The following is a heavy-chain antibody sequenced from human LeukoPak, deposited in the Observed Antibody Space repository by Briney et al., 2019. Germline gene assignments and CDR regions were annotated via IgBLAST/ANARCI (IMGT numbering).Heavy chain of an antibody. CDR1: GGSISSGGYY. Sequence: PSETLSLTCTVSGGSISSGGYYWSWIRQPPGKGLEWIGYIYYSGSTNYNPSLKSRVTISVDTSKNQFSLKLSSVTAADTAVYYCARQRGFYYYYGMDVWGQGTTVTVSS. D-gene: IGHD3-10*01. J-gene: IGHJ6*02. V-gene: IGHV4-61*08. CDR3: ARQRGFYYYYGMDV. CDR2: IYYSGST.